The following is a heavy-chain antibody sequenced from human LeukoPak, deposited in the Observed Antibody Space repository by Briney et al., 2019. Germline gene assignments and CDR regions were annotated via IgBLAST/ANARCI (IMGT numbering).Heavy chain of an antibody. Sequence: GSSVKFSCKASGYTFTSYDINWVRQATGQGLEWMGWMNPNSGNTGYAQKFQGRVTITRNTSISTAYMELSSLRSEDTAVYYCAIPLYYGSGSLDYWGQENLVTVSS. V-gene: IGHV1-8*03. CDR1: GYTFTSYD. D-gene: IGHD3-10*01. CDR3: AIPLYYGSGSLDY. CDR2: MNPNSGNT. J-gene: IGHJ4*02.